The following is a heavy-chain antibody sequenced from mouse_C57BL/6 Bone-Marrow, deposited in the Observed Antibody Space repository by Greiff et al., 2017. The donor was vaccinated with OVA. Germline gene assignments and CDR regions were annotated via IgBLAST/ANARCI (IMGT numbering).Heavy chain of an antibody. J-gene: IGHJ4*01. Sequence: QVQLQQSGAELARPGASVKLSCKASGYTFTSYGISWVKQRTGQGLEWIGEIYPRSGNTYYNEKFKGKATLTADKSSSTAYMELRSLTSEDSAVYFCARGDGNYPRHVPYAMDYWGQGTSVTVSS. CDR2: IYPRSGNT. CDR3: ARGDGNYPRHVPYAMDY. CDR1: GYTFTSYG. D-gene: IGHD2-1*01. V-gene: IGHV1-81*01.